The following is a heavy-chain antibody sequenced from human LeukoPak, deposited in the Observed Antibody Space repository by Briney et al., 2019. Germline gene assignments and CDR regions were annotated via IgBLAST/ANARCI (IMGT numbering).Heavy chain of an antibody. J-gene: IGHJ6*04. CDR1: GFTFSSYS. CDR2: ISSSSSYI. CDR3: AREDVAVVPAAMRPYYYGMDV. Sequence: GGSLRLSCAASGFTFSSYSMNWVRQAPGKGLEWVSSISSSSSYIYYADSVKGRFTISRDNAKNSLYLQMNSLRAEDTAVYYCAREDVAVVPAAMRPYYYGMDVWGKGTTVTVSS. V-gene: IGHV3-21*01. D-gene: IGHD2-2*01.